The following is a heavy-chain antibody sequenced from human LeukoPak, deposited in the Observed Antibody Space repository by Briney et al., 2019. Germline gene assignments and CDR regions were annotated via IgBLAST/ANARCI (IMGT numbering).Heavy chain of an antibody. J-gene: IGHJ5*02. Sequence: SETLSLTCTVSGYSISSGYYRGWIRQPPGKGLEWIGSIYHSGSTYYNPSLKSRVTISVDTSKNQFSLKLSSVTAADTAVYYCARAYYPYSSGWYWFDPWGQGTLVTVSS. V-gene: IGHV4-38-2*02. D-gene: IGHD6-19*01. CDR1: GYSISSGYY. CDR2: IYHSGST. CDR3: ARAYYPYSSGWYWFDP.